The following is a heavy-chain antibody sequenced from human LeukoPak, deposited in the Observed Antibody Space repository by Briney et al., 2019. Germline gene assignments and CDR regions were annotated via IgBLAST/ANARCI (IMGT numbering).Heavy chain of an antibody. CDR3: ARGQGLYFDLDV. CDR1: GFTFSSFE. V-gene: IGHV3-48*03. D-gene: IGHD3-9*01. CDR2: ISSGGITT. J-gene: IGHJ6*04. Sequence: RPGGSLRLSCAASGFTFSSFEMNWVRQSPGKGLEWVSYISSGGITTYYADSVKGRFTISRDNTKNSLYLQMNSLRADDTAVYYCARGQGLYFDLDVWGKGTTVTISS.